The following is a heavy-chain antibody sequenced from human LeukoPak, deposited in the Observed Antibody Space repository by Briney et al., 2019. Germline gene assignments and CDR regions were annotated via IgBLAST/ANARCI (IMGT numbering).Heavy chain of an antibody. J-gene: IGHJ4*02. V-gene: IGHV3-7*04. Sequence: GGSLRLSCEDSGFTFSDFWMNWVRQAPGKGLEWVANMNQDGSERHYVDSVKGRFTISRDSAKKSLYLQMNSLRAEDTAVYYCARDRHRNDLEYWGQGTLVTVSS. CDR2: MNQDGSER. CDR1: GFTFSDFW. D-gene: IGHD1-14*01. CDR3: ARDRHRNDLEY.